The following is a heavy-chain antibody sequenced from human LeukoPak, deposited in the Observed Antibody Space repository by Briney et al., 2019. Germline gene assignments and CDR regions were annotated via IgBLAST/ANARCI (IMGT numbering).Heavy chain of an antibody. CDR2: ISWDGGST. D-gene: IGHD4-17*01. J-gene: IGHJ6*03. V-gene: IGHV3-43*01. Sequence: GGSLRLSCAASGFTFDDYTMHWVRQAPGKGLEWVSLISWDGGSTYYADSVKGRFTISRDNSKNSLYLQMNSLRTEDTALYYCAKDTSRYGDKTINYYYYMDVWGKGTTVTVSS. CDR1: GFTFDDYT. CDR3: AKDTSRYGDKTINYYYYMDV.